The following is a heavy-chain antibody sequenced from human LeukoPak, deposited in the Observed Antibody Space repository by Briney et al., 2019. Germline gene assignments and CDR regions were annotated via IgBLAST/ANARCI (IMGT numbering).Heavy chain of an antibody. CDR1: GGSLRSNDYY. CDR3: ARSLQWLLRYFDS. J-gene: IGHJ4*02. D-gene: IGHD6-19*01. CDR2: ISYSGAT. Sequence: PSETLSLTCTVSGGSLRSNDYYWGFIRQPPGKGLEWIGSISYSGATYHNPSLKSPVTSSVDTSKNQFSLRLTSVTAADTAVYYCARSLQWLLRYFDSWGQGTLVTVSS. V-gene: IGHV4-39*07.